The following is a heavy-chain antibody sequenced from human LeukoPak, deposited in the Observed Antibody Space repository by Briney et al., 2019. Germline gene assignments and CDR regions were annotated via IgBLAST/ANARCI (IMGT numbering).Heavy chain of an antibody. CDR3: AREGGMIIPFDY. V-gene: IGHV3-21*01. J-gene: IGHJ4*02. CDR2: ITGTSDYV. CDR1: GFPFSPYS. Sequence: SGGSLRLSCAASGFPFSPYSMNWVRQAPGKGLEWVSSITGTSDYVYYADSVKGRFTISRDNAKNSVFLQMNSLGAEDTGLYFCAREGGMIIPFDYWGQGILVTVSS. D-gene: IGHD3-16*01.